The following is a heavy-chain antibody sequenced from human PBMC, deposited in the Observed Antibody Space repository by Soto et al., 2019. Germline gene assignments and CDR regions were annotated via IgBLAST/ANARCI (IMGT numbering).Heavy chain of an antibody. Sequence: SETLSLTCTASGGSISTGDYYWRWIRQPPGKGLEWIVYIYYSGSTFYSLSLKSRVTISLNTPKNQFSLRLGSVTAADTAVYYCASEDGYKRTYWGQGPQVTVSS. D-gene: IGHD5-12*01. CDR3: ASEDGYKRTY. V-gene: IGHV4-30-4*01. CDR1: GGSISTGDYY. CDR2: IYYSGST. J-gene: IGHJ4*02.